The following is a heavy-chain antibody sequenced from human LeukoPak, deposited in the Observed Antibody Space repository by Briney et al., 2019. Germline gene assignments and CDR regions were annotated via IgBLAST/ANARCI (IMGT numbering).Heavy chain of an antibody. CDR3: ASWEYSSSSAYYFDY. J-gene: IGHJ4*02. Sequence: GGSLRLSCAASGFTFSSYEMNWVRQAPGKGLEWVSYISSSGSTIYYADSVKGRFTISRDNSKNTLYLQMNSLRAEDTAVYYCASWEYSSSSAYYFDYWGQGTLVTVSS. V-gene: IGHV3-48*03. CDR2: ISSSGSTI. CDR1: GFTFSSYE. D-gene: IGHD6-6*01.